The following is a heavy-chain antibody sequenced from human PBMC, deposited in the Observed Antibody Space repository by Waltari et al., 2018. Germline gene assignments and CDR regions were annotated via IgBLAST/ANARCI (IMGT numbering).Heavy chain of an antibody. CDR1: GFTVSSNY. CDR2: IYSGGST. Sequence: EVQLVESGGGLIQPGGSLRLSCAASGFTVSSNYMSWVRQAPGKGVEWVSVIYSGGSTYDADSVKGRFTISRDNSKNTLYLQMNSLRAEDTAVYYCARDSYYYDSSGYRRGYWGQGTLVTVSS. D-gene: IGHD3-22*01. V-gene: IGHV3-53*01. CDR3: ARDSYYYDSSGYRRGY. J-gene: IGHJ4*02.